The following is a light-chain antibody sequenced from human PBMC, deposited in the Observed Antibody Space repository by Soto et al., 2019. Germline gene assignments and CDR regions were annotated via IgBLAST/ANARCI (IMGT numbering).Light chain of an antibody. J-gene: IGKJ5*01. CDR1: HSLVYADGNTY. Sequence: VVMTQSPLSLPVTLGQPAAISCSSTHSLVYADGNTYLQWFQQRPGQSPRRLIYKISNRDSGVPDRFSGSGSGTDFTLQISRVEAEDVGVYYCMQGTHWPLTFGQGTRLGI. V-gene: IGKV2-30*01. CDR2: KIS. CDR3: MQGTHWPLT.